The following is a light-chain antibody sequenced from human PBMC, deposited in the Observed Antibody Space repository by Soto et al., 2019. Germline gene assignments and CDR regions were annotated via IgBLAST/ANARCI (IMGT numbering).Light chain of an antibody. J-gene: IGKJ2*01. CDR3: HQYGSSSYT. V-gene: IGKV3-20*01. CDR1: QSVSSNY. Sequence: EIVLTQSPGTLSLSPGERATLSCRASQSVSSNYLAWYQQKPGQAPRLLIYGASSRATGIPDRFSGSGSGIDFTLTISRLEPEDFAVYYCHQYGSSSYTFGQGTKLEIK. CDR2: GAS.